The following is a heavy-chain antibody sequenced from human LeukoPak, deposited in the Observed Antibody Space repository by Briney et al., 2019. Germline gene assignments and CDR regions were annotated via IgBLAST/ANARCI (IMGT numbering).Heavy chain of an antibody. CDR2: IYYGGST. J-gene: IGHJ4*02. V-gene: IGHV4-59*01. Sequence: SETLSLTCTVSGGSISSYYWSWIRQPPGKGLEWLGYIYYGGSTNYNASLTNRVTISVDTSKNQFSLKLSSVTAADTAVYYCAREVGYCSGGSCYSYFDYWGQGTLVTVSS. CDR3: AREVGYCSGGSCYSYFDY. CDR1: GGSISSYY. D-gene: IGHD2-15*01.